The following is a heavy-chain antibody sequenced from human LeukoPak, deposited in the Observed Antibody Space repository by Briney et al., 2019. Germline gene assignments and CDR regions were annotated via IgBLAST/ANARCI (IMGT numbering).Heavy chain of an antibody. D-gene: IGHD3-3*02. CDR1: GYTFTGYY. J-gene: IGHJ3*02. CDR2: INPNSGGT. CDR3: PRDIFHFCSGYYGGIDAFDI. Sequence: ASVKVSCKASGYTFTGYYMHWVRQAPGQGGEGMGWINPNSGGTNYAQKFQDRVTMTRATSISTAYMELSRLRSDDTAVYYCPRDIFHFCSGYYGGIDAFDIWGQGTMVTVSS. V-gene: IGHV1-2*02.